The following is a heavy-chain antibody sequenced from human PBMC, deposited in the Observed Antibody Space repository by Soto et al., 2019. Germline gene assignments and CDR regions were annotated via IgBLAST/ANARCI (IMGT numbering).Heavy chain of an antibody. Sequence: PGGSMRLSCAASGFNFSSYSMNWVRQDPGKGLEWVSSISSSSSYIYYADSVKGRFTISRDNAKNSLYLQMNSLRAEDTAVYYCARDAGYSSTRYYYYYMDVWGKGTTVTSP. D-gene: IGHD6-13*01. V-gene: IGHV3-21*01. CDR1: GFNFSSYS. CDR3: ARDAGYSSTRYYYYYMDV. CDR2: ISSSSSYI. J-gene: IGHJ6*03.